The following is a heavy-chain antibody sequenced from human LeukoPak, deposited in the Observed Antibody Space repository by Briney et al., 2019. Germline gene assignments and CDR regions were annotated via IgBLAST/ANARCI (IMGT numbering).Heavy chain of an antibody. CDR3: AKDSPQWLARGEAFDI. V-gene: IGHV3-30*02. D-gene: IGHD6-19*01. CDR1: GYTFSGYW. Sequence: PGGSLRLSCAASGYTFSGYWMSWVRQAPGKGLEWVAFIRYDGSNKYYADSVKGRFTISRDNSKNTLYLQMNSLRAEDTAVYYCAKDSPQWLARGEAFDIWGQGTMVTVSS. CDR2: IRYDGSNK. J-gene: IGHJ3*02.